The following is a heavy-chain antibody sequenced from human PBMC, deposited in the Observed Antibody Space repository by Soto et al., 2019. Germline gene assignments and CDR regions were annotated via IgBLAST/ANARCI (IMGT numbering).Heavy chain of an antibody. Sequence: QVQLVQSGAEVKKPGASVKVSCKASGYTFTSYAISWMRQAPGQGLEWMGWISAYNGNTNYAQKIQGRATMTTDTSTSRGYREVRRLGSYDTAVYYCARYPPPPDYWGQGTLVTVSS. CDR1: GYTFTSYA. V-gene: IGHV1-18*01. CDR2: ISAYNGNT. CDR3: ARYPPPPDY. J-gene: IGHJ4*02.